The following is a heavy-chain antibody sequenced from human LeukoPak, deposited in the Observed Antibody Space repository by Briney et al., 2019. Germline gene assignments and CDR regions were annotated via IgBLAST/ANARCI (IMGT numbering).Heavy chain of an antibody. CDR2: IKSKSDGGTI. J-gene: IGHJ4*02. CDR3: TTDLDY. Sequence: SGGSLRLSCAGAGFIFTDVWMSWVRQAPRKGLEWVGRIKSKSDGGTIDYAAPVKGRITVSRDDSRKTLSLELNNLKTEDTGVYYCTTDLDYWGQGTLVTVSS. V-gene: IGHV3-15*01. CDR1: GFIFTDVW.